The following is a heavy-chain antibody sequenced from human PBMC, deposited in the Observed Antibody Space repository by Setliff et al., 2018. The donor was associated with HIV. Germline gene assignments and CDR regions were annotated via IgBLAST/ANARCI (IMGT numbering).Heavy chain of an antibody. CDR2: ISGTGDTT. D-gene: IGHD6-19*01. CDR3: AKDYSSGWFDY. CDR1: GFTFSNYA. Sequence: GGSLRLSCAASGFTFSNYAMTWVRQAPGKGLEWVSGISGTGDTTNYADSVKGRFTISRDNSKNTLYLQMNSLRAEDTAVYYCAKDYSSGWFDYWGQGTLVTVSS. J-gene: IGHJ4*02. V-gene: IGHV3-23*01.